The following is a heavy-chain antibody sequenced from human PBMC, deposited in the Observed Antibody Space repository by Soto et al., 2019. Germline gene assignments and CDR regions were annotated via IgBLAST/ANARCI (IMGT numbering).Heavy chain of an antibody. V-gene: IGHV3-30-3*01. CDR2: ISYDGSNK. CDR1: GFTFSSYA. Sequence: QVQLVESGGGVVQPGRSLRLSCAASGFTFSSYAMHWVRQAPGKGLEWVAVISYDGSNKYYADSVKGRFTISRDNSKNTLYLQMNSLRAEDTAVYYCARDSSGGYSSSWYRYYYYGIDVWGQGTTVTVSS. D-gene: IGHD6-13*01. CDR3: ARDSSGGYSSSWYRYYYYGIDV. J-gene: IGHJ6*02.